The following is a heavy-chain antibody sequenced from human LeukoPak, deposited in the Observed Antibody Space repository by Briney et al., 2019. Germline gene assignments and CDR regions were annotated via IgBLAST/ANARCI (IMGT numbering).Heavy chain of an antibody. CDR2: IYYSGST. D-gene: IGHD3-22*01. CDR3: ARHGGEYYYDSSGYYGY. Sequence: PSETLSLTCTVPGGSISSYYWSWIRQPPGKGLEWIGYIYYSGSTNYNPSLKSRVTISVDTSKNQFSLKLSSVTAADTAVYYCARHGGEYYYDSSGYYGYWGQGTLVTVSS. CDR1: GGSISSYY. V-gene: IGHV4-59*08. J-gene: IGHJ4*02.